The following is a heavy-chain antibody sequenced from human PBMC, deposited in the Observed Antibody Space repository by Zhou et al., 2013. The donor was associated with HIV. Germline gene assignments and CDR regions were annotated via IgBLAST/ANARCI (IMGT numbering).Heavy chain of an antibody. J-gene: IGHJ4*02. CDR3: AREPVVVTAFDF. D-gene: IGHD2-21*02. Sequence: QVQLVQSGAEVKKPGSSVKVSCKASAYTLTSNGISWVRQAPGQGLEWMGWINPNSGDTNYAQNFQGRVTMTRDTSISTAYMEVSRLRSDDTAVYYCAREPVVVTAFDFWGQGTLVTVSS. V-gene: IGHV1-2*02. CDR2: INPNSGDT. CDR1: AYTLTSNG.